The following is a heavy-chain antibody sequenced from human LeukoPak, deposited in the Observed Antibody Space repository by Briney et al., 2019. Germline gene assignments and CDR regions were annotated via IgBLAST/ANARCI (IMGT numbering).Heavy chain of an antibody. J-gene: IGHJ4*02. CDR2: ISSSSSTI. V-gene: IGHV3-48*01. D-gene: IGHD3-22*01. CDR1: GFTFSSYS. Sequence: GGSLRLSCAASGFTFSSYSMNWVRQAPGKGLEWVSYISSSSSTIYYADSVKGRFTISRDNAKNSLYLQMNSLRAEDTAVYYCAKNSPMIVVGPYYFDYWGQGTLVTVSS. CDR3: AKNSPMIVVGPYYFDY.